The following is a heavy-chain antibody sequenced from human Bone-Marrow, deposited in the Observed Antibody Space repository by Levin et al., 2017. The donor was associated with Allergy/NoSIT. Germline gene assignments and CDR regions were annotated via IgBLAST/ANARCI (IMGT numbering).Heavy chain of an antibody. D-gene: IGHD5-24*01. CDR2: ISNNGGST. Sequence: GESLKISCSDSGFTFSSYAMHWVRQAPGKGLQYVSGISNNGGSTYYADAVKGKFLISRDNTKNTLYLQMSSLSTEDTAMYYCVKAMASNVDQWGQGTQVTVSS. CDR1: GFTFSSYA. CDR3: VKAMASNVDQ. V-gene: IGHV3-64D*06. J-gene: IGHJ4*02.